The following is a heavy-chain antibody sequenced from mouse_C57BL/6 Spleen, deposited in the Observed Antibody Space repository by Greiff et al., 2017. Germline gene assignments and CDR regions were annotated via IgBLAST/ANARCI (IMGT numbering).Heavy chain of an antibody. CDR2: IDTSDSYT. CDR3: ARSPFYYGSTYYFDY. Sequence: QVQLQQPGAELVRPGTSVKLSCKASGYTFTSYWMHWVKQRPGQGLEWIGVIDTSDSYTNYNQKFKGKATLTVDTSSNTAYMQLSSLTSEDSAVYSCARSPFYYGSTYYFDYWGQGTTLTVSS. J-gene: IGHJ2*01. V-gene: IGHV1-59*01. D-gene: IGHD1-1*01. CDR1: GYTFTSYW.